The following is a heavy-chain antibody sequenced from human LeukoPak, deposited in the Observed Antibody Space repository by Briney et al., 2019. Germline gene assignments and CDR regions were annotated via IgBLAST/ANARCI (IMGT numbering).Heavy chain of an antibody. Sequence: ASVKVSCKASGYTFTSYGISWVRQAPGQGLEWMGIINPSGGSTSYAQKFQGRVTMTRDTSTSTVYMELSSLRSEDTAVYYCARDMGLNFGVVMGTEYNWFDPWGQGTLVTVSS. D-gene: IGHD3-3*01. CDR1: GYTFTSYG. CDR2: INPSGGST. CDR3: ARDMGLNFGVVMGTEYNWFDP. V-gene: IGHV1-46*01. J-gene: IGHJ5*02.